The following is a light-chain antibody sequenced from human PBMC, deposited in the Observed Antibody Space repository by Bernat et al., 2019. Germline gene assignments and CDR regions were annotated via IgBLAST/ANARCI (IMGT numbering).Light chain of an antibody. J-gene: IGLJ2*01. CDR1: KLGDKY. V-gene: IGLV3-1*01. CDR2: QDS. CDR3: QAWDSSTSVV. Sequence: SYELTQPPSVSVSPGQTASITCSGDKLGDKYACWYQQQPGQSPVLVIYQDSKRPSGIPERFSGSNSGNTATLTISGTQAMDEADYYCQAWDSSTSVVFGGRTKLTVL.